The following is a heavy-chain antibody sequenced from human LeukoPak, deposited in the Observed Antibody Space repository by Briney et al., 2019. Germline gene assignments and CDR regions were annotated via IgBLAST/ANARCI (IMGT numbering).Heavy chain of an antibody. D-gene: IGHD4-23*01. V-gene: IGHV3-23*01. CDR2: ISGSGGTI. CDR1: GFTFSSYA. J-gene: IGHJ6*02. CDR3: AKESHVLLRWGMDV. Sequence: GGSLRLSCAVSGFTFSSYAMSWVRQAPGKGLEWVSVISGSGGTIFYADSVRGRFTISRDNSKNTVFLQMNSLRAEDTAIYYCAKESHVLLRWGMDVWGQGTTVTVSS.